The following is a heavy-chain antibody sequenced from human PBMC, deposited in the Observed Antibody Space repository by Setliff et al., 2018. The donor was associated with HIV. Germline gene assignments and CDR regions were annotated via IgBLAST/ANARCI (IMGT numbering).Heavy chain of an antibody. J-gene: IGHJ4*02. CDR2: IYYSGST. CDR1: GGSISSSSSF. CDR3: ARQKTVTTYFDY. Sequence: SETLSLTCTVSGGSISSSSSFWGWIRQPPGKGLEWIGSIYYSGSTNYNPSLQSRVTISVDTSKNQFSLKLSSVTAADTAVYYCARQKTVTTYFDYWGQGTLVTVSS. D-gene: IGHD4-17*01. V-gene: IGHV4-39*01.